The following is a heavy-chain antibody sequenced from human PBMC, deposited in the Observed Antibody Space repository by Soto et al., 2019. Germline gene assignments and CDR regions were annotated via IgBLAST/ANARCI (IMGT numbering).Heavy chain of an antibody. Sequence: EVQLVDSGGGLVQPGGSLRLSCAASGFIFSNYVMSWVRQAPGKGLEWVSSISDSGGTSYYEDYVKGRFTISRDNSKNTLYLQMYSLRAEDTAIYYCAKRPRALLTFDYWGQGTLVTVSS. CDR2: ISDSGGTS. CDR1: GFIFSNYV. J-gene: IGHJ4*02. CDR3: AKRPRALLTFDY. V-gene: IGHV3-23*04. D-gene: IGHD1-26*01.